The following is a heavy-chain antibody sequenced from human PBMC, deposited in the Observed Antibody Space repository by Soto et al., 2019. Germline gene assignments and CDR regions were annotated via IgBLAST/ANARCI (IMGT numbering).Heavy chain of an antibody. CDR2: IYYSGST. CDR1: DGSISTYY. J-gene: IGHJ6*02. Sequence: PTGTLSLTFTLSDGSISTYYWRRIRQPPGQGLEWIGYIYYSGSTNYNPSLKSRVTISVDTSKNQFSLKLSSVTAADTAVYYCARVSSSSWYYYYYYGMDVWGQGTTVTVS. CDR3: ARVSSSSWYYYYYYGMDV. V-gene: IGHV4-59*01. D-gene: IGHD6-13*01.